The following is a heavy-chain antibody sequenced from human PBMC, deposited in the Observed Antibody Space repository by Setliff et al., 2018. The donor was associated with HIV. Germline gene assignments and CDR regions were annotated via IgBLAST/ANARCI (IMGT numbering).Heavy chain of an antibody. Sequence: SETLSLTCAVSGGSISSYYWSWIRQPPGKGLEWIGYIYYSGSTNYNPSLKSRVTISVDTSKNQFSLKLSSVTAVDTAVYYCARDLLGYCSSTSCHSHYMDVWGKGTTVTVSS. CDR1: GGSISSYY. V-gene: IGHV4-59*01. CDR3: ARDLLGYCSSTSCHSHYMDV. D-gene: IGHD2-2*01. CDR2: IYYSGST. J-gene: IGHJ6*03.